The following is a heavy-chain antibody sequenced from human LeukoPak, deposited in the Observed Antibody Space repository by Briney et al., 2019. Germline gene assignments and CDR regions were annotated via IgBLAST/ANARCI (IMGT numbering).Heavy chain of an antibody. D-gene: IGHD2-2*01. J-gene: IGHJ4*02. Sequence: PSETLSLTCSVSGGSVGSYYWSWIRQPAGKGLEWIGRIYTSGSTNYNPSLRSRATISVDKSKSQFSLKLTSVTAADTAVYYCARDLSYCSSTRCYAPYYFDYWGQGTLVTVSS. CDR2: IYTSGST. V-gene: IGHV4-4*07. CDR1: GGSVGSYY. CDR3: ARDLSYCSSTRCYAPYYFDY.